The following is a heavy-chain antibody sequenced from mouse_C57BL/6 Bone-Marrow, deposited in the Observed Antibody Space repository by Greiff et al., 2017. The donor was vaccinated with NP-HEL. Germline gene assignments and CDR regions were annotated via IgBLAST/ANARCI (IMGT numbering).Heavy chain of an antibody. Sequence: ESGPGLVKPSQSLSLTCSVTGYSITSGYYWNWIRQFPGNKLEWMGYISYDGSNNYNPSLKNRISITRDTSKNQFFLKLNSVTTEDTATYYCAREGLYDGYSYYFDYWGQGTTLTVSS. D-gene: IGHD2-3*01. CDR3: AREGLYDGYSYYFDY. J-gene: IGHJ2*01. V-gene: IGHV3-6*01. CDR1: GYSITSGYY. CDR2: ISYDGSN.